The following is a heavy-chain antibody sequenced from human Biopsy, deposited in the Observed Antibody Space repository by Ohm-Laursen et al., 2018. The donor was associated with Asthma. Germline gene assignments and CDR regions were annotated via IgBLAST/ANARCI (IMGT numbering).Heavy chain of an antibody. CDR3: ARVTRITIFGVGGIQDY. Sequence: SDTLSLTCTVSGGSVSSGSYYWSWIRQPPGKGLEWIGYIYYSGSTNYNPSLKSRVTISVDTSKNQFSLKLSPVTAADTAVYYCARVTRITIFGVGGIQDYWGQGTLVTVSS. V-gene: IGHV4-61*01. J-gene: IGHJ4*02. D-gene: IGHD3-3*01. CDR2: IYYSGST. CDR1: GGSVSSGSYY.